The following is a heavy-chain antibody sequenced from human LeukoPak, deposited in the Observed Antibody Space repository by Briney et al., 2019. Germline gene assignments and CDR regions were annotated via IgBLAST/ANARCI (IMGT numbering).Heavy chain of an antibody. CDR2: INSGANS. CDR3: ARDMQLST. D-gene: IGHD3-16*02. J-gene: IGHJ3*01. Sequence: GGSLRLSCAASGLTFSGSAMSWVRQAPGEGLEWVSLINSGANSYYTDSVRGRFTISRDNSKDTLFLQMNSLRAEDTAIYYCARDMQLSTWGLGTMVTVSS. V-gene: IGHV3-23*01. CDR1: GLTFSGSA.